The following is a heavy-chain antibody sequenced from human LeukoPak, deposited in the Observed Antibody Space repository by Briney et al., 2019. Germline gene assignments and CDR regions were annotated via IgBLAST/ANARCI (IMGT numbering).Heavy chain of an antibody. V-gene: IGHV3-15*01. J-gene: IGHJ4*02. Sequence: GGALRLPCAASGFTFSNAWMSWVRQAPAKGLEGVGRSKRKTDGGKTEYATPVKGRLTKSRNHSKNTLYRQINSLKTGDTAVYYCTTGRVELRFVGGLLYPLYYWGQGNLGTVSP. CDR3: TTGRVELRFVGGLLYPLYY. CDR1: GFTFSNAW. D-gene: IGHD3-3*01. CDR2: SKRKTDGGKT.